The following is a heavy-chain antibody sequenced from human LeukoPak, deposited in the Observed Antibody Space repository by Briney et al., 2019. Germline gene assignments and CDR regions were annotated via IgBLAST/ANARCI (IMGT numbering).Heavy chain of an antibody. CDR1: GGSVTSGSYY. D-gene: IGHD2-21*01. J-gene: IGHJ4*02. CDR3: ARGGIPDY. V-gene: IGHV4-61*02. CDR2: ISTSGAT. Sequence: SETLSLTCNVSGGSVTSGSYYWTWIRQPAGKGLEWIGRISTSGATKYNPSLKSRVTISIDMSKNQFSLKLNSVTAADTAVYYCARGGIPDYWGQGILVTVSS.